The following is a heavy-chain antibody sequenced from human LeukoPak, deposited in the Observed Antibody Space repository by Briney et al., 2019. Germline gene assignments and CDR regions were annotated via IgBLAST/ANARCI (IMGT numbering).Heavy chain of an antibody. Sequence: PGGSLRLSCAASGFTFSSYAMSWVRQAPGKGLEWVSAITSGGGNTYYADSVKGRFTIYRDNSKNTLYLQMNSLRAEDTAVYYCAKALGSGRQFDFWGQGTLVTVSS. CDR1: GFTFSSYA. V-gene: IGHV3-23*01. CDR3: AKALGSGRQFDF. D-gene: IGHD3-10*01. CDR2: ITSGGGNT. J-gene: IGHJ4*02.